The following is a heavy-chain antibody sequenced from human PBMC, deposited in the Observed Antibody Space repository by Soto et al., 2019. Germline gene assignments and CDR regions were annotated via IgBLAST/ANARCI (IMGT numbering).Heavy chain of an antibody. J-gene: IGHJ3*02. Sequence: EVQLVESGGGLVKPGGSLRLSCAASGFTFSSYSMNWVRQAPGKGLEWVSSISSSSSYIYYADSVKGRFTISRDNAKNSLYLQIHSLRAEDLAVYYCARGRIAVAPAIWGQGTMVTVSS. CDR2: ISSSSSYI. CDR3: ARGRIAVAPAI. V-gene: IGHV3-21*01. CDR1: GFTFSSYS. D-gene: IGHD6-19*01.